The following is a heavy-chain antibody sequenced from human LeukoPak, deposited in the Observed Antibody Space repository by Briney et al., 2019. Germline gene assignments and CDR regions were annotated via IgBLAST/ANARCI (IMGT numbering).Heavy chain of an antibody. D-gene: IGHD6-19*01. CDR2: IRSNAYGGTT. Sequence: GGSLRLSCTASGFTFGDYAMSWFRQAPGKGLEWVGFIRSNAYGGTTEYAASVKGRFTISRDDSKSIAYLQMNSLKTEDTAVYYCTTVFGYSSGWYFDAFDIWGQGTMVTVSS. CDR1: GFTFGDYA. V-gene: IGHV3-49*03. J-gene: IGHJ3*02. CDR3: TTVFGYSSGWYFDAFDI.